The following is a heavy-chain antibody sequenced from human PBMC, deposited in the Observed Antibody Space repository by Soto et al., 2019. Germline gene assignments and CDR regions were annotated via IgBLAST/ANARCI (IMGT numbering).Heavy chain of an antibody. CDR3: ARQGGSSGIWYFDY. Sequence: QVQLVESGGGVVQPGRSLRLSCAASGFTFSGYAMHWVRQAPGKGLEWVAATSYDENYKYYADSVKGRFTISRDNSKNTLFLQMISLRTEDTAVYYCARQGGSSGIWYFDYWGQGSLVTVSS. D-gene: IGHD6-6*01. J-gene: IGHJ4*02. CDR1: GFTFSGYA. CDR2: TSYDENYK. V-gene: IGHV3-30*04.